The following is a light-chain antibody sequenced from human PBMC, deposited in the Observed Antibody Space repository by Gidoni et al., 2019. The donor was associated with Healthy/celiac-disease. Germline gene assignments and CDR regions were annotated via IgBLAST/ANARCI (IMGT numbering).Light chain of an antibody. V-gene: IGKV3-11*01. CDR2: DAS. J-gene: IGKJ1*01. CDR3: QQRSNWPPWT. CDR1: QSVSSY. Sequence: EIVLTQSPATLTLSPGERATLSCRASQSVSSYLAWYQQKPGQAPRLLIYDASNRATGIPARFSGSVSGTDFTPTISSLEPEDFAVYYCQQRSNWPPWTFGQGTKVEIK.